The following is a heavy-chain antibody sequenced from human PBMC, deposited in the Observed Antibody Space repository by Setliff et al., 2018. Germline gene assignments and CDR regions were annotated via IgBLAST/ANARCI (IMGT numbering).Heavy chain of an antibody. Sequence: ASVKVSCKASGGTFSSYGISWVRQAPGQRLEWMGWINTKTATPSYAQGFTGRFVFSLDTSASTAHLQIDSLTSEDTAVYYCARDLPTEYETIRDTFDVWGQGTKVTVSS. CDR2: INTKTATP. CDR3: ARDLPTEYETIRDTFDV. J-gene: IGHJ3*01. D-gene: IGHD2-21*01. V-gene: IGHV7-4-1*01. CDR1: GGTFSSYG.